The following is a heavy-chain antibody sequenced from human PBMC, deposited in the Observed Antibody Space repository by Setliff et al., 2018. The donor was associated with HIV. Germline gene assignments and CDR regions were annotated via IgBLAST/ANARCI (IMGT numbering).Heavy chain of an antibody. CDR3: ARAALRYCTSTSCPRVDAFDI. J-gene: IGHJ3*02. D-gene: IGHD2-2*01. Sequence: PGGSLRLSCAASGFTFSSYAMSWVRQAPGQGLEWVSYISTSSATKYYADSVKGRFTISRDNAKNSLYLQMNSVRADDTAVYYCARAALRYCTSTSCPRVDAFDIWGQGTMVTVSS. V-gene: IGHV3-48*04. CDR2: ISTSSATK. CDR1: GFTFSSYA.